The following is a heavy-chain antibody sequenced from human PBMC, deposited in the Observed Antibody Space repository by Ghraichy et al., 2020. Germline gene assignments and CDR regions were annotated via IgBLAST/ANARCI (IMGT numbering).Heavy chain of an antibody. CDR2: IKQDGSEK. V-gene: IGHV3-7*03. CDR3: ARQWLAVYYFDY. D-gene: IGHD6-19*01. CDR1: GFTFSSYW. J-gene: IGHJ4*02. Sequence: GESLNISCAASGFTFSSYWMSWVRQAPGKGLEWVANIKQDGSEKYYVDSVKGRFTISRDNAKNSLYLQMNSLRAEDTAVYYCARQWLAVYYFDYWGQGTLVTVSS.